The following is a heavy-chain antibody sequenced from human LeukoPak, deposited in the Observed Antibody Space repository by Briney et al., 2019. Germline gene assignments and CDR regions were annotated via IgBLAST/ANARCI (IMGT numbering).Heavy chain of an antibody. CDR1: GFIFSTYG. J-gene: IGHJ4*02. CDR3: AKDSLADIDY. D-gene: IGHD3-16*01. CDR2: IRHDGSIK. V-gene: IGHV3-30*02. Sequence: GGSLRLSCAASGFIFSTYGMFWVRQAPGKGLEGVAFIRHDGSIKNYADSVKGRSTISRDNSKNTLYLQMNSLRAEDTAVYYCAKDSLADIDYWGQGTLVTVSS.